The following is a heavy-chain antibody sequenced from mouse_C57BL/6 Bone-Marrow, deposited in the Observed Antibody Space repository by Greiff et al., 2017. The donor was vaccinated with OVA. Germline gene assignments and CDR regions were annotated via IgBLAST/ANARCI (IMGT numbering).Heavy chain of an antibody. CDR3: ARGGNYGSRGYYAMDY. J-gene: IGHJ4*01. CDR2: ISSGSSTI. D-gene: IGHD1-1*01. V-gene: IGHV5-17*01. CDR1: GFTFSDYG. Sequence: EVMLVESGGGLVKPGGSLKLSCAASGFTFSDYGMHWVRQAPEKGLEWVAYISSGSSTIYYADTVKGRFPISRDNAKNTLLRQMTSLRSEDTAMYYCARGGNYGSRGYYAMDYWGQGTSVTVSS.